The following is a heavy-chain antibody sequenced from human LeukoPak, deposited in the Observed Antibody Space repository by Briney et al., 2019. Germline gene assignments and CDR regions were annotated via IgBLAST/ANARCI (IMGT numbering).Heavy chain of an antibody. J-gene: IGHJ4*02. CDR2: INPNSGGT. V-gene: IGHV1-2*06. CDR3: ARVTYGSGGYYIDY. D-gene: IGHD3-10*01. CDR1: GYTFTGYY. Sequence: ASVKVSCKASGYTFTGYYMHWVRQAPGQGLEWMGRINPNSGGTNYAQKFQGRVTMTRDTSISTAYMELSRLRSDDTAVYYCARVTYGSGGYYIDYWGQGTLVTVSS.